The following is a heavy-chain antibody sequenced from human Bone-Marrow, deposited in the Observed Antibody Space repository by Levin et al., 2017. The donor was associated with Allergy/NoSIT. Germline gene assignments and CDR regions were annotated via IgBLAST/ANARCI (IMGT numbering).Heavy chain of an antibody. CDR2: IYYSGST. CDR1: GGSISSYY. Sequence: SETLSLTCTVSGGSISSYYWSWIRQPPGKGLEWIGYIYYSGSTNYNPSLKSRVTISVDTSKNQFSLKLSSVTAADTAVYYCARGGYYDYIWGSYRAGYFDYWGQGTLVTVSS. J-gene: IGHJ4*02. V-gene: IGHV4-59*01. D-gene: IGHD3-16*02. CDR3: ARGGYYDYIWGSYRAGYFDY.